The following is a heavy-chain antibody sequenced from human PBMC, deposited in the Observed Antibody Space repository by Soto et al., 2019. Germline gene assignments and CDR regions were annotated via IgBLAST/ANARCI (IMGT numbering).Heavy chain of an antibody. CDR3: ARGYYYGSGSYLYYYYYYGMDV. V-gene: IGHV4-4*02. Sequence: ETLSLTCAVSGGSISSSNWWSWVRQPPGKGLEWIGEIYHSGSTNYNPSLKSRVTISVDKSKNQFSLKLSSVTAADTAVYYCARGYYYGSGSYLYYYYYYGMDVWGQGTTVTVSS. J-gene: IGHJ6*02. CDR2: IYHSGST. D-gene: IGHD3-10*01. CDR1: GGSISSSNW.